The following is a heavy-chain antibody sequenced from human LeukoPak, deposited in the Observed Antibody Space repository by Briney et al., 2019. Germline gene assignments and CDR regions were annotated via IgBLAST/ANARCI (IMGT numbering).Heavy chain of an antibody. Sequence: GGSLRLSCAASGFTFSSYTMNWVRQAPGKGLEWVSYISSSGATIYYADSVKGRFTISRDNGQNPLYLQMNSPRAEDTAVYYCARGGTSRNYYYYMDVWGKGTTVTVSS. CDR3: ARGGTSRNYYYYMDV. D-gene: IGHD1-1*01. CDR2: ISSSGATI. CDR1: GFTFSSYT. V-gene: IGHV3-48*04. J-gene: IGHJ6*03.